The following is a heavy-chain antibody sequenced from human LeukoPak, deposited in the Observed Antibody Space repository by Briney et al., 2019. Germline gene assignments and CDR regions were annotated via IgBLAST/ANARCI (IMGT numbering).Heavy chain of an antibody. CDR1: GYTFTSYD. V-gene: IGHV1-8*01. D-gene: IGHD3-10*01. Sequence: ASVKVSCKASGYTFTSYDINWVRQATGRGLEWMGWMNPNSGNTGYAQKFQGRVTMTRNTSISTAYMELSSLRSEDTAVYYCARVSLARGYHYYYMDVWGKGTTVTVSS. CDR3: ARVSLARGYHYYYMDV. CDR2: MNPNSGNT. J-gene: IGHJ6*03.